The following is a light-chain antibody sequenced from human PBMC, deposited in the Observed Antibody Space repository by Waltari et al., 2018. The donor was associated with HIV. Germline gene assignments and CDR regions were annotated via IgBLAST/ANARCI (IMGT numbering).Light chain of an antibody. J-gene: IGLJ2*01. V-gene: IGLV3-21*02. CDR2: DDA. CDR3: QVWDMDADLPI. Sequence: SYVLTQPPSLSVAPGQTATITCGGAKIGRKSVHWYQQKPGQAPILVILDDADRPSGIPDVFSGSNSGNTATLTITRVEAGHEADYYCQVWDMDADLPIFGGGTTLTVL. CDR1: KIGRKS.